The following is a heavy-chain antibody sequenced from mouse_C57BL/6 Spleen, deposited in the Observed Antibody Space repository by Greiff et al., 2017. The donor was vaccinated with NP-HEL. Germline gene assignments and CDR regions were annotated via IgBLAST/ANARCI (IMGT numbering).Heavy chain of an antibody. J-gene: IGHJ4*01. CDR3: ARNGMITTRYAMDY. Sequence: SGPGLVQPSQSLSITCTVSGFSLTSYGVHWVRQSPGKGLEWLGVIWSGGSTDYNAAFISRLSISKDNSKSQVFFKMNSLQADDTAIYYCARNGMITTRYAMDYWGQGTSVTVSS. D-gene: IGHD2-4*01. CDR2: IWSGGST. CDR1: GFSLTSYG. V-gene: IGHV2-2*01.